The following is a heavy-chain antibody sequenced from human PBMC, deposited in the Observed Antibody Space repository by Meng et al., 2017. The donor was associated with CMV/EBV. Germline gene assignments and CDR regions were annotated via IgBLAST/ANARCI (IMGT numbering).Heavy chain of an antibody. D-gene: IGHD3-16*02. CDR3: ARGHPVYDYVWGSYPTPLGYFDY. Sequence: ASVKVSCKASGYTFTSYGISWVRQAPGQGLEWMGWISAYNGNTNYAQKLQGRVTMTTDTSTSTAYMELRSLRSDDTAVYYCARGHPVYDYVWGSYPTPLGYFDYWGQGTLVTVSS. J-gene: IGHJ4*02. CDR1: GYTFTSYG. CDR2: ISAYNGNT. V-gene: IGHV1-18*01.